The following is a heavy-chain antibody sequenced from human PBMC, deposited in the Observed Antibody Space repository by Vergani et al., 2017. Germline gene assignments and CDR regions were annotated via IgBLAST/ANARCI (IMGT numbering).Heavy chain of an antibody. V-gene: IGHV1-46*01. Sequence: QVQLVQSGAEVKKPGASVKVSCKASGYTFTSYYMHWVRQAPGQGLEWMGIINPSGGSTSYAQKFQGRVTMTRDTSTSTVYMELSSLRSEDTAVDYCARAPRRIAAAGYFDYWGQGTLVTVSS. CDR1: GYTFTSYY. CDR2: INPSGGST. J-gene: IGHJ4*02. D-gene: IGHD6-13*01. CDR3: ARAPRRIAAAGYFDY.